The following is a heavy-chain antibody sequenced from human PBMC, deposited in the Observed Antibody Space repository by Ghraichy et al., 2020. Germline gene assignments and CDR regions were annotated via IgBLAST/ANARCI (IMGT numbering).Heavy chain of an antibody. CDR3: ARGGSYDFWSGYYPYYYYYYMDV. CDR2: IYYSGST. CDR1: GGSISSYY. J-gene: IGHJ6*03. Sequence: SETLSLTCTVSGGSISSYYWSWIRQPPGKGLEWIGYIYYSGSTNYNPSLKSRVTISVDTSKNQFSLKLSSVTAADTAVYYCARGGSYDFWSGYYPYYYYYYMDVWGKGTTVTVSS. D-gene: IGHD3-3*01. V-gene: IGHV4-59*01.